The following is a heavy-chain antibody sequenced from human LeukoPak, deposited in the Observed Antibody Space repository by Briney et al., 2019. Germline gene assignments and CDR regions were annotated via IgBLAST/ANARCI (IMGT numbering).Heavy chain of an antibody. CDR1: GFTFSGYW. V-gene: IGHV3-74*01. Sequence: PGGSLRLSCAASGFTFSGYWMHWVRQAPGKGLVWVARIDSDGSATSYADSVKGRFTISRDNAKNTLYLQMTSLRAEDTAVYYCAEVGVRGGNGLFYGDYWGQGTLVTVSS. CDR3: AEVGVRGGNGLFYGDY. J-gene: IGHJ4*02. D-gene: IGHD2-15*01. CDR2: IDSDGSAT.